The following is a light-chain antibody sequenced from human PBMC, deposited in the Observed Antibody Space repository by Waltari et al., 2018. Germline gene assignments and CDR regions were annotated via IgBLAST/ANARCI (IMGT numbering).Light chain of an antibody. Sequence: QSALTQPASVSGSPGQSITISCTGTSSDVGGYNYVSWYQQHPGKAPKLMIYDVSNRPSGVSNRFSGSTSGNTASLTIYVLQAEDEADYYCSSYISSRTLELFGGGPSLTVL. V-gene: IGLV2-14*03. CDR1: SSDVGGYNY. CDR3: SSYISSRTLEL. CDR2: DVS. J-gene: IGLJ2*01.